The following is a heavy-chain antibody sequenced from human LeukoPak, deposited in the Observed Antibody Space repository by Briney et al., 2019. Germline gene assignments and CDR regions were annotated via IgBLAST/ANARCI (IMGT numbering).Heavy chain of an antibody. CDR3: ARGGGLDV. J-gene: IGHJ6*02. D-gene: IGHD3-16*01. V-gene: IGHV3-7*03. CDR1: GFTFWSYW. Sequence: GSLKLPCAAPGFTFWSYWMNWARQAPGKGLEWVASINHNGNVNYYVDSVKGRFTISRDNAKNSLYLQMSNLRAEDTAVYFCARGGGLDVWGQGATVTVSS. CDR2: INHNGNVN.